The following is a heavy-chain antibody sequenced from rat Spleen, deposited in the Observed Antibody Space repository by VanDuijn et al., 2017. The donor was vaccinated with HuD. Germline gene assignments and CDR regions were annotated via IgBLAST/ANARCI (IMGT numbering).Heavy chain of an antibody. V-gene: IGHV3-1*01. CDR2: ITYSGST. CDR3: ARFGNYGGWNYFDY. CDR1: GYSITSNY. D-gene: IGHD1-11*01. J-gene: IGHJ2*01. Sequence: EVQLQESGPGLVKPSQSLSLTCSVTGYSITSNYWGWFRKFPGNKMEWIGHITYSGSTSYNPSLKSRISVTRDTSKNQFFLQLNSVTTEDTATYYCARFGNYGGWNYFDYWGQGVMVTVSS.